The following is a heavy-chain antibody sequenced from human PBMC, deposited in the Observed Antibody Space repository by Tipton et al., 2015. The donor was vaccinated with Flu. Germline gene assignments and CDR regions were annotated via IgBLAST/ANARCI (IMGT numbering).Heavy chain of an antibody. CDR2: INHSGST. V-gene: IGHV4-34*01. Sequence: GLVKPSETLSLTCAVYGGPFSGYYWTWIRQPPGKGLEWIGEINHSGSTNYNPSLKSRVSMSVDTSKKQFSLKVNSVTAADTAVYYCARDQTNRAMGSGGGLDYWGQGTLVTVSS. D-gene: IGHD1-14*01. CDR1: GGPFSGYY. CDR3: ARDQTNRAMGSGGGLDY. J-gene: IGHJ4*02.